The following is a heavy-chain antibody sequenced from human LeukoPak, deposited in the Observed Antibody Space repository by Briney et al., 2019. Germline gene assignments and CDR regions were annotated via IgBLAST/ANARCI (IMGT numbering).Heavy chain of an antibody. V-gene: IGHV1-69*13. J-gene: IGHJ4*02. CDR2: IIPIFGTA. Sequence: GASVKVSCKASGGTFSTYAISWVRQAPGQGLAWMGVIIPIFGTANYAQRFQGRVTITADESTSTAYMEMSSLRSEDTGVYYCARDRYYYDSSGYYSFDSWGQGNLVTVSS. D-gene: IGHD3-22*01. CDR1: GGTFSTYA. CDR3: ARDRYYYDSSGYYSFDS.